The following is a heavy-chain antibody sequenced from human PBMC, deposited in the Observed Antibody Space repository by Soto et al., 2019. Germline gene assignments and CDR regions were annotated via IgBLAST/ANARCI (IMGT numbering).Heavy chain of an antibody. D-gene: IGHD2-15*01. J-gene: IGHJ4*01. CDR3: ARMEGTRICFFDY. CDR2: IHYSGIT. Sequence: QVQLLESGPGLVKPSETLSLTCTVSGGSFSGPYWGWIRQPPGKGLEWIGYIHYSGITNYDPSLRSRATMSMYMSKNQFSLSLTAVSTADTAIYYCARMEGTRICFFDYWGPGSLVTVSS. CDR1: GGSFSGPY. V-gene: IGHV4-59*11.